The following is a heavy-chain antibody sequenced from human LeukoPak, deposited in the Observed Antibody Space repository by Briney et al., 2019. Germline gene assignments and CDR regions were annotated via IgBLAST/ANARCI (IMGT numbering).Heavy chain of an antibody. CDR2: IWYDGSNK. D-gene: IGHD3-10*01. CDR3: ARDTSMVRGVIITFDY. V-gene: IGHV3-33*01. J-gene: IGHJ4*02. Sequence: PGGSLRLSCAASGFTFSSYGMHWVRQAPGKGLEWVAVIWYDGSNKYYADSVKGRFTISRDNSKNTLYLQMNSLRAEDTAVYYCARDTSMVRGVIITFDYWGQGTLVTVSS. CDR1: GFTFSSYG.